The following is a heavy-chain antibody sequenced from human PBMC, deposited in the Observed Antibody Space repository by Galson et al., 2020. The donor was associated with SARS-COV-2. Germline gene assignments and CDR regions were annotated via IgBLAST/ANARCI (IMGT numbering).Heavy chain of an antibody. J-gene: IGHJ4*02. CDR2: ISGSGGTT. CDR3: AKDLYADDY. CDR1: GFTFSTYA. V-gene: IGHV3-23*01. D-gene: IGHD2-2*01. Sequence: GGSLRLSCAASGFTFSTYAMSWVRQAPGKGLEWVSGISGSGGTTYYADSVKGRFTISRDNSENTLYLQMNSLRAEDTALYYCAKDLYADDYWGQGTQVTVSS.